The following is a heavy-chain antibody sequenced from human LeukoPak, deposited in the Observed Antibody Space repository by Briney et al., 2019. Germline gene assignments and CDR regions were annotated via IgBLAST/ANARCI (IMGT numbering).Heavy chain of an antibody. D-gene: IGHD3-10*01. J-gene: IGHJ6*03. V-gene: IGHV4-4*07. CDR2: IYSNGAT. Sequence: SETLSLTCTVSGGAIGNYYWNWIRQPAGKGLEWIGRIYSNGATSYNPSLKSRATLSLDTPHNQFSLRLTSVTAADSAIYYCARDFPILIWVGDLLSPESYYFMDVWGKGTTVTVSS. CDR1: GGAIGNYY. CDR3: ARDFPILIWVGDLLSPESYYFMDV.